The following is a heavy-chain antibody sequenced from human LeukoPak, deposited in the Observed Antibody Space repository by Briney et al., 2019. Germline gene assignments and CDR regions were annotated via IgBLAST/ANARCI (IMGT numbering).Heavy chain of an antibody. CDR1: GFTYDDYG. CDR2: INWNGGST. D-gene: IGHD1-26*01. J-gene: IGHJ4*02. CDR3: ARYLGSGTFDY. V-gene: IGHV3-20*04. Sequence: PGGSLSLFCAASGFTYDDYGMSWVRQAPGKGLEWVSGINWNGGSTRYAASVKGRFTISRDNAKNSLYLQMNSLRAEDTALYYCARYLGSGTFDYWGQGTLVTVSS.